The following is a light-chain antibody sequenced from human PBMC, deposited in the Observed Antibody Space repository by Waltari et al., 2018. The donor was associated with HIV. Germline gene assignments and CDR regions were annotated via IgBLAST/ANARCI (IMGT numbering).Light chain of an antibody. Sequence: EVVMTQSPATLSVSPGERATLSCRSSENIRNNLAWYQQKPGQAPRLLFYDASARATGVPARFSGSGSGTEFTLTISGLQSEDFAIYYCQQYSRWPPTWTFGQGTKVDVK. CDR2: DAS. V-gene: IGKV3-15*01. J-gene: IGKJ1*01. CDR3: QQYSRWPPTWT. CDR1: ENIRNN.